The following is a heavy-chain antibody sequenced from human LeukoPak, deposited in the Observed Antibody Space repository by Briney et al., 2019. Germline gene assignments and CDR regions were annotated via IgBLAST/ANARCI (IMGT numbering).Heavy chain of an antibody. Sequence: GGSLRLSCAASGFTFSDYYMSWIRQAPGKGLEWVSYISSSGSTIYYADSVKGRFTISRDNAKNSLYLQMNSLRAEDTAVYYCARVIGDYDTLTGANAFDIWGQGTMVTVSS. CDR2: ISSSGSTI. CDR3: ARVIGDYDTLTGANAFDI. D-gene: IGHD3-9*01. CDR1: GFTFSDYY. J-gene: IGHJ3*02. V-gene: IGHV3-11*01.